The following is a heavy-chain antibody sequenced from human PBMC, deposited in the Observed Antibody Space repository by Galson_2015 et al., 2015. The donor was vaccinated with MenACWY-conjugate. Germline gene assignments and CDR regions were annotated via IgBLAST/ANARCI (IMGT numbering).Heavy chain of an antibody. CDR1: GYSVSTEYY. V-gene: IGHV4-38-2*01. CDR2: IYHRGTT. CDR3: ARHPDHFYAMDV. J-gene: IGHJ6*02. Sequence: SETLSLTCSVSGYSVSTEYYWGWIRQPPGKGLEWIASIYHRGTTYYNPSLKSRVTISVETSWNQFSLKLRSVTAADTAVYYCARHPDHFYAMDVWGQGTTVTVSS.